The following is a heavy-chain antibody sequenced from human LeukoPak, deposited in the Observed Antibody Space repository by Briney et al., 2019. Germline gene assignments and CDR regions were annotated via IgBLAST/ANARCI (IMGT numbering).Heavy chain of an antibody. V-gene: IGHV4-34*01. CDR3: ARGVAAAGTLWFDP. J-gene: IGHJ5*02. D-gene: IGHD6-13*01. CDR2: INHSGST. Sequence: SETLSLTCAVYGGSFSGYYWSWIRQPPGKGLEWIGEINHSGSTNYNPSLKSRVTISVDTSKNQFSLKLSSVTAADTAVYYCARGVAAAGTLWFDPWGPGTLVTVSS. CDR1: GGSFSGYY.